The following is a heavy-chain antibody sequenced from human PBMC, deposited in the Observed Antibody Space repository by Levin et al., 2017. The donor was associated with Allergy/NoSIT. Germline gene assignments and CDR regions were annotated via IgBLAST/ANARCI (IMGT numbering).Heavy chain of an antibody. CDR2: ISAYNGNT. D-gene: IGHD3-9*01. J-gene: IGHJ6*03. CDR3: ARLVIPQYYYYYYYMDV. V-gene: IGHV1-18*01. Sequence: ASVKVSCKASGYTFTSYGISWVRQAPGQGLEWMGWISAYNGNTNYAQKLQGRVTMTTDTSTSTAYMELRSLRSDDTAVYYCARLVIPQYYYYYYYMDVWGKGTTVTVSS. CDR1: GYTFTSYG.